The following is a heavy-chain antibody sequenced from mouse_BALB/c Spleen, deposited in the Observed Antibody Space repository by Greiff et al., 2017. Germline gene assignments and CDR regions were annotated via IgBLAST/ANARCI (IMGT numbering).Heavy chain of an antibody. CDR3: ARSYDYDEGLSY. D-gene: IGHD2-4*01. J-gene: IGHJ3*01. Sequence: QVQLQQSGAELVKPGASVKLSCKTSGYTFTSYWIQWVKQRPGQGLGWIGEIFPGTGTTYYNEKFKGKATLTIDTSSSTAYMQLSSLTSEDSAVYVCARSYDYDEGLSYWGQGTLVTVSA. CDR2: IFPGTGTT. V-gene: IGHV1S132*01. CDR1: GYTFTSYW.